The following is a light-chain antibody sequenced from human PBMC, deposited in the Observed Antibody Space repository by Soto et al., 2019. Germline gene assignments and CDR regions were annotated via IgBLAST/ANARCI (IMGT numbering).Light chain of an antibody. Sequence: DIQLTQSPSFLSASVGDRVTITCRASQGISNYLAWYQQKPGKAPKLLIYVASTLQSGVPSRFSGSGSGTEFTLTIRSLQPEDLATYYCQQLFSFPPTFGQGTRLEIK. V-gene: IGKV1-9*01. CDR3: QQLFSFPPT. J-gene: IGKJ5*01. CDR1: QGISNY. CDR2: VAS.